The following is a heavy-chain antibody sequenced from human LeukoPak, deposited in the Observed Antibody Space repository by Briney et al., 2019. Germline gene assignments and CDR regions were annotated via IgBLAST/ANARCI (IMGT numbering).Heavy chain of an antibody. CDR1: GGSISSYY. CDR2: IYYSGST. V-gene: IGHV4-59*01. Sequence: SETLSLTCTVSGGSISSYYWSWIRQPPGKGLEWIGYIYYSGSTNYNPSLKSRVTISVDTSKNQFSLKLSSVTAADTAEYYCAETNSSAWYVNDSGGQEPWSPSPQ. J-gene: IGHJ5*01. CDR3: AETNSSAWYVNDS. D-gene: IGHD6-19*01.